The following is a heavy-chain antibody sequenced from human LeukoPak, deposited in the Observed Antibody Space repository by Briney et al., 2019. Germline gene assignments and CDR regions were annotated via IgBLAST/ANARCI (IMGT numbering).Heavy chain of an antibody. J-gene: IGHJ3*02. D-gene: IGHD3-9*01. CDR1: GGSISSHY. CDR2: IFYTGST. CDR3: ARVDWGGFDI. Sequence: WETLSLTCFVSGGSISSHYWPWIRQPPGKGLECIGVIFYTGSTTYSPSLKSRATISIETSKNQISLKLRSVTAADTAVYFCARVDWGGFDIWGQGTLATVSS. V-gene: IGHV4-59*11.